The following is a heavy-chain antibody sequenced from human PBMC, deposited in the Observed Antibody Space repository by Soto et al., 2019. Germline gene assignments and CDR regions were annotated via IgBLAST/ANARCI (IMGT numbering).Heavy chain of an antibody. CDR1: GGTFSSYT. D-gene: IGHD1-26*01. CDR3: ASVVVGSRLSLDY. CDR2: ISPIFGTP. V-gene: IGHV1-69*01. J-gene: IGHJ4*02. Sequence: QVQLVQSGAEVKKPGSSVTVSCKASGGTFSSYTISWVRQAPGQGLEWMAGISPIFGTPTYAQKFQDRVTITADDSAMTAYMEMNRLTSEDTAVYYCASVVVGSRLSLDYWGQGTLVTISS.